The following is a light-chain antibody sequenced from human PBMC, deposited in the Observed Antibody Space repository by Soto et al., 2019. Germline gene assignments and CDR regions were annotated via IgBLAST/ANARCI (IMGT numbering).Light chain of an antibody. CDR1: QSISSW. CDR3: QQYNGYSRT. CDR2: DAS. V-gene: IGKV1-5*01. J-gene: IGKJ1*01. Sequence: DIQMTQSPSTLSASVGDRVTITCRASQSISSWLAWYQQKPGKAPKLLIYDASSLESGVPSRFSGSGFGTEFTLTISSLQHDDFATYYCQQYNGYSRTFGQGTK.